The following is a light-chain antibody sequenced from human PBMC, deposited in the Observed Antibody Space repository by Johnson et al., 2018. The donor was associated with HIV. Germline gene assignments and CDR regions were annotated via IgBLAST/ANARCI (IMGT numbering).Light chain of an antibody. CDR2: DNN. CDR3: GTWDSSRSAHYV. V-gene: IGLV1-51*01. J-gene: IGLJ1*01. CDR1: SSNIGNNY. Sequence: QSVLTQPPSVSAAPGQKVTISCSGSSSNIGNNYVSWYQQLPGTAPKLLIYDNNKRPSGIPDRFSGSKSGTSATLGITGLQTGDEADYYCGTWDSSRSAHYVFGTGTKVTVL.